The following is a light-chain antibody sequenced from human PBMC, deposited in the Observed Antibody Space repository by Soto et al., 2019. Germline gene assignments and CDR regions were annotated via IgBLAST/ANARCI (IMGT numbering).Light chain of an antibody. CDR2: DAS. Sequence: EIVLTQSPATLSLSPGETATLSSRASQSVSSYLAWYQQKPGQAPRLLIYDASNRATGIPARFSGSGSGTDFTLTISSLEPEDFAVYYCQQRSNWPLTFGGGTKVDI. CDR1: QSVSSY. CDR3: QQRSNWPLT. J-gene: IGKJ4*01. V-gene: IGKV3-11*01.